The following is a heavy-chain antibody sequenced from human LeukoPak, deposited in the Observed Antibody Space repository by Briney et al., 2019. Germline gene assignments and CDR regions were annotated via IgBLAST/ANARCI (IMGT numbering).Heavy chain of an antibody. CDR2: IYPGDSDT. CDR1: GYSFTSYW. Sequence: PGESLKISCKGSGYSFTSYWIGWVRPMPGKGLEWMGIIYPGDSDTRYSPSFQGQVTISADKSISTAYLQWSSLKASDTAMYYCATSYYYDSSGYYGYYYYYGMDVWGQGTTVTVSS. CDR3: ATSYYYDSSGYYGYYYYYGMDV. V-gene: IGHV5-51*01. J-gene: IGHJ6*02. D-gene: IGHD3-22*01.